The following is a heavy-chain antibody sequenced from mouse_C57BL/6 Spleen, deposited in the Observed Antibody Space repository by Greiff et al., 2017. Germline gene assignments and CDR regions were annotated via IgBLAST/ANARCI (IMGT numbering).Heavy chain of an antibody. V-gene: IGHV1-85*01. CDR2: IYPSNGST. J-gene: IGHJ4*01. CDR1: GYTFTSYD. CDR3: ARSFTTVVAYY. Sequence: VQLQQSGPELVKPGASVKLSCKASGYTFTSYDLNWVKQRPGQGLEWIGWIYPSNGSTKYNEKFKGKATLTVDTSSSTAYMELHSLTSEDSAVYFCARSFTTVVAYYWGQGTSVTVSS. D-gene: IGHD1-1*01.